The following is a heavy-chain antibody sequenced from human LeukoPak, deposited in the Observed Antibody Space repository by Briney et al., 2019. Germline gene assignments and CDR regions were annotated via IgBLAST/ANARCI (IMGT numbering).Heavy chain of an antibody. D-gene: IGHD1-1*01. CDR1: GFTFDDYA. CDR3: AKETSNSLGYFQH. V-gene: IGHV3-43*02. CDR2: ISGDGGST. Sequence: GGSLRLSCAASGFTFDDYAMHWVRQAPGKGLDWVSLISGDGGSTYYADSVKGRFTISRDNSKNSLYLQMNSPRTEDTALYYCAKETSNSLGYFQHWGQGTLVTVSS. J-gene: IGHJ1*01.